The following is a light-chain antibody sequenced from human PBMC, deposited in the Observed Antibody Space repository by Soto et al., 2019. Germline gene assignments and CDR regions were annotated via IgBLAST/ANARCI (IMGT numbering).Light chain of an antibody. CDR1: SSDVGGYNY. CDR3: SSYAGSSNV. J-gene: IGLJ1*01. CDR2: EVN. Sequence: QSALTQPPSASGSPGQSVAISCTGTSSDVGGYNYVSWYQQHPGKAPKFMIYEVNKRPSGVPDRFSGSKSGNTASLTVSGLQAEDEADYYCSSYAGSSNVFGTGTQLTVL. V-gene: IGLV2-8*01.